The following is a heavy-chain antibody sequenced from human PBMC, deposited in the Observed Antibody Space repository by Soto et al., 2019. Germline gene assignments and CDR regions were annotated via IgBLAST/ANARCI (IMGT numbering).Heavy chain of an antibody. D-gene: IGHD1-26*01. CDR3: ARVYSGPRAFDS. J-gene: IGHJ3*02. CDR2: IYYSGST. Sequence: PSETLSLTCAVSGYSISSSNWWGWIRQPPGKGLEWIGYIYYSGSTYYNPSLKSRVTISVDTSKNQFSLKLSSVTAADTAVYYCARVYSGPRAFDSWGQGTMVTVSS. CDR1: GYSISSSNW. V-gene: IGHV4-28*03.